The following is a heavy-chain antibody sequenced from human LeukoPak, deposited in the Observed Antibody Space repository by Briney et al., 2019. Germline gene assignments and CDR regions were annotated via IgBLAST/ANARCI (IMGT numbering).Heavy chain of an antibody. Sequence: GGSLRLSCAASRFTFSRYGMHWVRQAPGKGLEWVAVISYDGSSKYYADSVKGRFTISRDNSKNTLYLQMNSLRAEDTAVYYCARARSSYGYGDAFDIWGQGTMVTVSS. V-gene: IGHV3-30*19. D-gene: IGHD5-18*01. CDR1: RFTFSRYG. CDR3: ARARSSYGYGDAFDI. CDR2: ISYDGSSK. J-gene: IGHJ3*02.